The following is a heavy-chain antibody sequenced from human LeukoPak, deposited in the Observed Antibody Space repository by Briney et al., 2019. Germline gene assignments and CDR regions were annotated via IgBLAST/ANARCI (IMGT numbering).Heavy chain of an antibody. V-gene: IGHV4-59*01. CDR1: GGSISSYY. J-gene: IGHJ4*02. Sequence: SETLSLTCIVSGGSISSYYWSWIRQPPGKGLEWIGYIYYSGSTNYNPSLKSRVTISVDTSKNQFSLKLSSVTAADTAVYYCARGGYSYGSFDYWGQGTLVTVSS. D-gene: IGHD5-18*01. CDR3: ARGGYSYGSFDY. CDR2: IYYSGST.